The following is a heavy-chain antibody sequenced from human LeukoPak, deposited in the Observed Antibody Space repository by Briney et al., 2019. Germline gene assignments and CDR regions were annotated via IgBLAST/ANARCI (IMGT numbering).Heavy chain of an antibody. CDR2: ISNDERNK. Sequence: GGSLRLSCAASGFTFTNFAMHWVRQAPGKGLEWVAVISNDERNKYYADSVKGRFTISRDNSKNTLYLQMNSLRAEDTAVYYCAKELARYGSGSSFDYWGQGTLVTVSS. V-gene: IGHV3-30*04. J-gene: IGHJ4*02. CDR3: AKELARYGSGSSFDY. CDR1: GFTFTNFA. D-gene: IGHD3-10*01.